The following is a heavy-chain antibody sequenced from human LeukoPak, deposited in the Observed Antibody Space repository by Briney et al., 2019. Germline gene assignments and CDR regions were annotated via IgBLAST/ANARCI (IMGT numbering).Heavy chain of an antibody. D-gene: IGHD3-3*01. CDR3: ARNGIYDFWSGYYAGAHDAFDI. CDR2: ISSSSSYI. Sequence: GGSLRLSCAASGFTFSSYSMNWVRQAPGKGLEWVSSISSSSSYIYYADSVKGRFTISRDNAKNSLYLQMNSLRAEDTAVYYCARNGIYDFWSGYYAGAHDAFDIWGQGTMLTVSS. V-gene: IGHV3-21*01. CDR1: GFTFSSYS. J-gene: IGHJ3*02.